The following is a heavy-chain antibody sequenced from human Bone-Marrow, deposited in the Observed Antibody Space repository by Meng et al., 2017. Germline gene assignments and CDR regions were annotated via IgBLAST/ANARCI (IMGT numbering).Heavy chain of an antibody. CDR3: AASSGWYRIDS. Sequence: QVQVPESGPGLVKPSGTLSLTCGVAGASVSSGYWWTWVRQPPGKGLEWIGEFHHSGTTNYNPSLRSRVTISVDTSKNQFSLRLTSVTAADTAVYYCAASSGWYRIDSWGQGTLVTVSS. J-gene: IGHJ4*02. CDR2: FHHSGTT. V-gene: IGHV4-4*02. D-gene: IGHD6-19*01. CDR1: GASVSSGYW.